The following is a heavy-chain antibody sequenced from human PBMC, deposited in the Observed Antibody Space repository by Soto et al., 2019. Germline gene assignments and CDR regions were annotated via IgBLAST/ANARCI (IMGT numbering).Heavy chain of an antibody. J-gene: IGHJ5*02. Sequence: WASVKVSCKASGYTFTSYDINWVRQATGQGLEWMGWMNPNSGNTGYAQKFQGRVTMTRNTSISTAYMELSSLRSEDTAVYYCARVYYDYIWGSYRQNWFDPWGQGTLVTVSS. CDR3: ARVYYDYIWGSYRQNWFDP. CDR2: MNPNSGNT. CDR1: GYTFTSYD. D-gene: IGHD3-16*02. V-gene: IGHV1-8*01.